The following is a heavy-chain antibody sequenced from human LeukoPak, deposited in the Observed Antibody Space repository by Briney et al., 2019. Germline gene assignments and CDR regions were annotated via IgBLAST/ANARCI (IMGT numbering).Heavy chain of an antibody. D-gene: IGHD3-10*01. CDR1: GFTFTSYG. CDR3: ARDLYYYGSGSNHDY. V-gene: IGHV3-30*02. CDR2: IQYDGSNK. J-gene: IGHJ4*02. Sequence: GGSLRLSCAASGFTFTSYGMHWVRQAPGKGLEWVAFIQYDGSNKYYADSVKGRFTISRDNAKNSLYLQMNSLRAEDTAVYYCARDLYYYGSGSNHDYWGQGTLVTVSS.